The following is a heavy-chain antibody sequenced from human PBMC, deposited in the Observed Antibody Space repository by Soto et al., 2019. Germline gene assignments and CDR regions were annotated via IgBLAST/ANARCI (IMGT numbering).Heavy chain of an antibody. Sequence: QVQLVQSGAEVKKPGSSVKVSCKASGGTFSSYAISWVRQAPGQGLEWMGGINPIFGTANYAQKFQGRVTITADESTSTAYMELSSLRSEDTAVYYCARDRGYCSSTSCYSDYWGQGTLVTVSS. D-gene: IGHD2-2*01. CDR2: INPIFGTA. CDR3: ARDRGYCSSTSCYSDY. CDR1: GGTFSSYA. J-gene: IGHJ4*02. V-gene: IGHV1-69*01.